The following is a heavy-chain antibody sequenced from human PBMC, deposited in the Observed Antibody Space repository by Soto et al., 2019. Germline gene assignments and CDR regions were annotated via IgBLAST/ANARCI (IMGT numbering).Heavy chain of an antibody. CDR3: ARVLRVSGYGDHSLAY. V-gene: IGHV1-8*01. J-gene: IGHJ4*02. CDR1: GYTFSSHD. Sequence: GASVKVSCKASGYTFSSHDFNWVRQAPGQGLEWMGWMNPDNGDTGYSHKFRGRVTMTRDTSISTAYMELSSLRSEDTAVYYCARVLRVSGYGDHSLAYWGQGTLVTVSS. CDR2: MNPDNGDT. D-gene: IGHD4-17*01.